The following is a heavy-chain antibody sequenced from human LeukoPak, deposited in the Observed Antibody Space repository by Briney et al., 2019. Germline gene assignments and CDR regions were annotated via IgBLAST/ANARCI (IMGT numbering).Heavy chain of an antibody. D-gene: IGHD2-2*01. CDR1: GGSISSDY. CDR3: ARDQKGASCYDK. V-gene: IGHV4-59*12. CDR2: IYYSGST. Sequence: SETLSLTCTVSGGSISSDYWSWIRQPPGKGLEWIGSIYYSGSTYYNPSLKSRVTISVDTSKNQFSLKLSSVTAADTAVYYCARDQKGASCYDKWGQGTLVTVSS. J-gene: IGHJ4*02.